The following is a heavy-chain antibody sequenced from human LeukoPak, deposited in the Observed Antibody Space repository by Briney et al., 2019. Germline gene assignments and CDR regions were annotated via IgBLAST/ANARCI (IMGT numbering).Heavy chain of an antibody. CDR3: ARGNCSSTSCYGYYYYYYMDV. V-gene: IGHV1-69*05. Sequence: SVTVSFKASGGTLSSYAISWVRQAPGQGLEWMGGIIPIFGTVNYAQKFQGRVTITKDESTSTTYMELSSLRSEDTGVYYCARGNCSSTSCYGYYYYYYMDVWGKGTTVTVSS. CDR2: IIPIFGTV. J-gene: IGHJ6*03. CDR1: GGTLSSYA. D-gene: IGHD2-2*01.